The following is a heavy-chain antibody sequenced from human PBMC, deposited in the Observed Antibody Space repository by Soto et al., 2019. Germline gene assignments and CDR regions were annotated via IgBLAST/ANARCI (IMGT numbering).Heavy chain of an antibody. CDR2: ISYDGSNK. Sequence: QVQLVESGGGVVQPGRSLRLSCAASGFTFSSYGMHWVRQAPGKGLEWVAVISYDGSNKYYADSVKGRFTISRDNSKNTLYLQMNSLRAEDAAVYYCAKGLTGSDYGSGYWGQGTLVTVSS. V-gene: IGHV3-30*18. CDR3: AKGLTGSDYGSGY. J-gene: IGHJ4*02. D-gene: IGHD1-26*01. CDR1: GFTFSSYG.